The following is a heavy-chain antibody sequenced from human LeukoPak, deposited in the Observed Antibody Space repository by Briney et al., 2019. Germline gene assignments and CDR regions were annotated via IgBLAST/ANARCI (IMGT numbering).Heavy chain of an antibody. Sequence: GGSLRLSCAASGFTFSSYSMNWVRQAPGKGLEWVSYISSSSSTIYYADSVKGRFTISRDNAKNTLYLQMNSLRAEDTAVYYCARDSGSGSYSGYWGLGTLVTVSS. V-gene: IGHV3-48*01. D-gene: IGHD3-10*01. CDR2: ISSSSSTI. J-gene: IGHJ4*02. CDR3: ARDSGSGSYSGY. CDR1: GFTFSSYS.